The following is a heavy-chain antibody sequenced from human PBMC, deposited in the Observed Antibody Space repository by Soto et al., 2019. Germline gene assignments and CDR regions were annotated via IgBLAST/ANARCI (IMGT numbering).Heavy chain of an antibody. V-gene: IGHV1-69*02. CDR1: GGTFSSYT. Sequence: ASVKVSCKASGGTFSSYTISWVRQAPGQGLEWMGRIIPILGIANYAQKFQGRVTITADKSTSTAYMELSSLRSEDTAVYYCARHPHHNFWSGYYPNYYYYYMDVWGKGTTVTVSS. J-gene: IGHJ6*03. D-gene: IGHD3-3*01. CDR2: IIPILGIA. CDR3: ARHPHHNFWSGYYPNYYYYYMDV.